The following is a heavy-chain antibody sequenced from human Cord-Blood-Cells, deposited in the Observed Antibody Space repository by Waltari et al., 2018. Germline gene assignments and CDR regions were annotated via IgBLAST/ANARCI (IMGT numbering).Heavy chain of an antibody. CDR1: GYTLTELS. Sequence: QVQLVQSGAEVKKPGASVKVSCKVSGYTLTELSMHWVRQAPGKGLEWMGGFDPEDGENIYAQKFQGRVTMNEDTSTDTAYMELSSLRSEDTAVYYCATISIAAAGRGFDYWGQGTLVTVSS. D-gene: IGHD6-13*01. J-gene: IGHJ4*02. CDR3: ATISIAAAGRGFDY. CDR2: FDPEDGEN. V-gene: IGHV1-24*01.